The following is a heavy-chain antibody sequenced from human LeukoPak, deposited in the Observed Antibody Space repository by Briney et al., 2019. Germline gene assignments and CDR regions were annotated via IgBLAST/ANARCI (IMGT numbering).Heavy chain of an antibody. Sequence: SETLSLTCAVYGGSFSGYYWSWIRQPPGKGLEWIGEINHSGSTNYNPSLKSRVTISVDTSKNQFSLKLSSVTAADTAVYYCARGLVAPAAQAYYFDYWGQGTLVTVSS. CDR1: GGSFSGYY. V-gene: IGHV4-34*01. CDR2: INHSGST. J-gene: IGHJ4*02. D-gene: IGHD2-2*01. CDR3: ARGLVAPAAQAYYFDY.